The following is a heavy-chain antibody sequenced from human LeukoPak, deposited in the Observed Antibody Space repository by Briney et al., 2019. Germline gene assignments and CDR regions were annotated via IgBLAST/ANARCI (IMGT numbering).Heavy chain of an antibody. D-gene: IGHD3-9*01. CDR2: IIPIFGTA. J-gene: IGHJ4*02. V-gene: IGHV1-69*05. CDR3: ARGLGDDILTGYYNLDY. CDR1: GGTFSSYA. Sequence: SVKVSCKASGGTFSSYAISWVRQAPGQGPEWMGRIIPIFGTANYAQKFQGRVTITTDESTSTAYMELSSLRSEDTAVYYCARGLGDDILTGYYNLDYWGQGTLVTVSS.